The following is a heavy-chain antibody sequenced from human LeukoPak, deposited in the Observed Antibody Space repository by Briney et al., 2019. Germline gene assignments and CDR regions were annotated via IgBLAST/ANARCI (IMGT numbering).Heavy chain of an antibody. Sequence: GASVKVSCKASGYTFTSYGISWVRQAPGQGLEWMGWISAYNGNTNYAQKLQGRVTMTRDTSISTAYMELSRLRSDDTAVYYCARDLSGRWPHGFDYWGQGTLVTVSS. J-gene: IGHJ4*02. CDR1: GYTFTSYG. D-gene: IGHD5-24*01. CDR3: ARDLSGRWPHGFDY. CDR2: ISAYNGNT. V-gene: IGHV1-18*01.